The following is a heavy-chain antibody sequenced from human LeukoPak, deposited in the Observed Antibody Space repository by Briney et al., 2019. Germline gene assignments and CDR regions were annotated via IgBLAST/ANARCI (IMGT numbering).Heavy chain of an antibody. CDR1: GGTFSSYA. Sequence: SVKVSCKASGGTFSSYAISWVRQAPGQGLEWMGGIIPIFGTANYAQKFQGRVTITADEPTSTAYMELSSLRSEDTAVYYCARDGDGYNRNDAFDIWGQGTMVTVSS. CDR3: ARDGDGYNRNDAFDI. CDR2: IIPIFGTA. V-gene: IGHV1-69*13. J-gene: IGHJ3*02. D-gene: IGHD5-24*01.